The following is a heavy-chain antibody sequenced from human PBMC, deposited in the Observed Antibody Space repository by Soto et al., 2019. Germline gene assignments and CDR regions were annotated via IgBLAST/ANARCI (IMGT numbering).Heavy chain of an antibody. CDR1: GGSFSGYY. J-gene: IGHJ4*02. CDR2: INDSGGT. V-gene: IGHV4-34*01. Sequence: QVQLQQWGAGLLKPSETLSLTCAVYGGSFSGYYWTWILQPPGKWLEWIGEINDSGGTDYNPPLQSRVNISLHTSKIPLCLTLCSVTAADTAVYYCARGRKGFSSSCYVDWGQGTLVTVSS. D-gene: IGHD6-13*01. CDR3: ARGRKGFSSSCYVD.